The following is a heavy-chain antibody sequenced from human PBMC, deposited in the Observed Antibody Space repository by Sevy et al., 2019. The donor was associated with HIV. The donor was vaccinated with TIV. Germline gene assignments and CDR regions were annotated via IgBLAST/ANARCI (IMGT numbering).Heavy chain of an antibody. J-gene: IGHJ5*02. CDR2: VKSKTDGGTT. V-gene: IGHV3-15*01. CDR1: GFTFSNAW. CDR3: TTLHVHMNTQWIP. D-gene: IGHD2-2*03. Sequence: GGSLRLSCAASGFTFSNAWMSWVRQAPGKGLEWIGRVKSKTDGGTTDYAVPVKGRFTISRDDSKNTLYLQMNSLKTEDTAVYYCTTLHVHMNTQWIPWGQGTLVTVSS.